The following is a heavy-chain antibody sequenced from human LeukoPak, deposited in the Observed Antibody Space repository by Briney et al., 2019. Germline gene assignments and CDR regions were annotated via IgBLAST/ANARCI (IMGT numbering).Heavy chain of an antibody. CDR1: GGSIRSYF. V-gene: IGHV4-59*01. Sequence: SETLSLTCTVSGGSIRSYFWSWLRQPPGKGLEWIGYIWDTEITDYNPSLKSRVTISLDTSKNHFSLKLRSVAAADTALYFCARGLVLATDDAFDIWGQGTLVTVSS. CDR2: IWDTEIT. CDR3: ARGLVLATDDAFDI. J-gene: IGHJ3*02. D-gene: IGHD5-12*01.